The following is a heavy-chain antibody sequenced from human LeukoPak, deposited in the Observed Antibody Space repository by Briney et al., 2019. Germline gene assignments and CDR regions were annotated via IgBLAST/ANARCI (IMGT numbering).Heavy chain of an antibody. V-gene: IGHV3-23*01. D-gene: IGHD6-13*01. CDR2: ISGSGGST. Sequence: GGSLRLSCAASGFTFSSYAMSWVRQAPGKGLEWASAISGSGGSTYYADSVKGRFTISRDNSKNTLYLQMNSLRAEDTAVYYCATTPRLAAAGSRRRDYWGQGTLVTVSS. J-gene: IGHJ4*02. CDR3: ATTPRLAAAGSRRRDY. CDR1: GFTFSSYA.